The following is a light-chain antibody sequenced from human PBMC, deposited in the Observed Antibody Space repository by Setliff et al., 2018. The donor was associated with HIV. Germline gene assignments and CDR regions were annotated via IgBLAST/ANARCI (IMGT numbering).Light chain of an antibody. CDR3: CSYTSISTYV. J-gene: IGLJ1*01. V-gene: IGLV2-14*03. CDR1: SSDVGRYNY. Sequence: QSVLTQPASVSGSPGQSITISCTGTSSDVGRYNYVSWYQQHPGKTPKLIIYDVSKWPSGVSHRFSASKSGNTASLTISGLQAEDEADYYCCSYTSISTYVFGTGTKVTVL. CDR2: DVS.